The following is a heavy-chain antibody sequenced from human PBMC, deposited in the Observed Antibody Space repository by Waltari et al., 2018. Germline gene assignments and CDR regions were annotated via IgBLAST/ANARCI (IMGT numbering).Heavy chain of an antibody. D-gene: IGHD1-1*01. CDR3: AKDTGTGSDAFDI. CDR1: GFTFDDYA. V-gene: IGHV3-9*01. J-gene: IGHJ3*02. Sequence: EVQLVESGGGLVQPGRSLRLSCAASGFTFDDYAMHWVRQAPGKGLEWVSGISWNSGSIGYSDSVKGRFTISRDNAKNSLYLQMNSLIAEDTALYYCAKDTGTGSDAFDIWGQGTRVTVSS. CDR2: ISWNSGSI.